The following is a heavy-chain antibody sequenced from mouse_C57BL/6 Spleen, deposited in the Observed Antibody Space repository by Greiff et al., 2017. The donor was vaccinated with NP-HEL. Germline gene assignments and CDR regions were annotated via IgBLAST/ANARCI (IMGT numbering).Heavy chain of an antibody. Sequence: EVKLMESGGGLVKPGGSLKLSCAASGFTFSSYAMSWVRQTPEKRLEWVATISDGGSYTYYPDNVKGRFTISRDNAKNNLYLQMSHLKSEDTAMYYCAPHYDSFAYWGKGTLVTVSA. J-gene: IGHJ3*01. D-gene: IGHD2-4*01. V-gene: IGHV5-4*03. CDR1: GFTFSSYA. CDR2: ISDGGSYT. CDR3: APHYDSFAY.